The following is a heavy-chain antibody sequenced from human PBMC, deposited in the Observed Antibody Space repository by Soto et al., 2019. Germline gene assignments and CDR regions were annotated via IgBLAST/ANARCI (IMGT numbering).Heavy chain of an antibody. J-gene: IGHJ3*02. D-gene: IGHD6-6*01. CDR1: GGSISSYY. CDR3: ARDIAARTHAFDI. V-gene: IGHV4-59*01. CDR2: IYYSGST. Sequence: SETLSLTCTVSGGSISSYYWSWILQPPGKGLEWIGYIYYSGSTNYNPSLKSRVTISVDTSKNQFSLKLSSVTAADTAVYYCARDIAARTHAFDIWGQGTMVTVSS.